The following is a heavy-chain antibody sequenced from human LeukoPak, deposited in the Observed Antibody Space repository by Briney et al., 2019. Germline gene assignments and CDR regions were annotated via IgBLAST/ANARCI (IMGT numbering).Heavy chain of an antibody. V-gene: IGHV3-53*01. J-gene: IGHJ4*02. CDR2: IYSNGNT. CDR3: ARNLGAYTSSSGY. D-gene: IGHD6-6*01. CDR1: GFIVSSKY. Sequence: GGSLRLSCAASGFIVSSKYMSWVRQAPGKGLEWVSGIYSNGNTYYADSVKGRFTSSRDNAKNSLYLQMNSVRVEDTAVYYCARNLGAYTSSSGYWGQGTLVTVSS.